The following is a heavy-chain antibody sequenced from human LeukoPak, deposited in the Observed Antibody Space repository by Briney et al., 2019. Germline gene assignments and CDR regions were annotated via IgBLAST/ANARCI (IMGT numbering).Heavy chain of an antibody. CDR3: ARGGNYGDYDGNFDY. CDR1: GASISSYY. Sequence: SETLSLTCTVSGASISSYYWSWIRQPPGKGLEWIGYVHYSGSTNYNPSLRSRVTMSVDTSKNQFSRKVTSVTVADTAVYYCARGGNYGDYDGNFDYWGQGSLATVSS. V-gene: IGHV4-59*08. D-gene: IGHD4-17*01. CDR2: VHYSGST. J-gene: IGHJ4*02.